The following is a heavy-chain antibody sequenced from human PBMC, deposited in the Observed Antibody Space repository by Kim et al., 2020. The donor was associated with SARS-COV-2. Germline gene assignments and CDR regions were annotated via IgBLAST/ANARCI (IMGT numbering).Heavy chain of an antibody. D-gene: IGHD6-13*01. Sequence: YNPSLKSRVTISVDTSKNQFSLKLSSVTAADTAVYYCARNGYSSSWPFDYWGQGTLVTVSS. V-gene: IGHV4-34*01. J-gene: IGHJ4*02. CDR3: ARNGYSSSWPFDY.